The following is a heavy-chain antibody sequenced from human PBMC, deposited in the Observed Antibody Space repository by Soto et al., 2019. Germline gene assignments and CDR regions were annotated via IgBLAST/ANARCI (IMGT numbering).Heavy chain of an antibody. V-gene: IGHV3-11*04. Sequence: GTPSLTCTVSGVSISSSSYYWGWIRQPPGKGLEWVSYISSSGSTIYYADSVKGRFTISRDNAKNSLYLQMNSLRAEDTAVFYFARKCGYSDGFDYWGQGTLVIVSA. J-gene: IGHJ4*02. CDR3: ARKCGYSDGFDY. CDR2: ISSSGSTI. CDR1: GVSISSSSYY. D-gene: IGHD5-18*01.